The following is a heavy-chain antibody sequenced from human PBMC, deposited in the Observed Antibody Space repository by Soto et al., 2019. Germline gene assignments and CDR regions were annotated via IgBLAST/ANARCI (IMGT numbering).Heavy chain of an antibody. D-gene: IGHD2-2*02. CDR1: GGSISSGGYY. CDR3: ARDGPHDHTFRASVYWYFDL. Sequence: SETLSLTCTVSGGSISSGGYYWSWIRQHPGKGLEWIGYIYYSGSTYYNLSLKSRVTISVDTSKNQFSLKLSPVTAADTAVYYCARDGPHDHTFRASVYWYFDLWGRGTLVTVSS. CDR2: IYYSGST. V-gene: IGHV4-31*03. J-gene: IGHJ2*01.